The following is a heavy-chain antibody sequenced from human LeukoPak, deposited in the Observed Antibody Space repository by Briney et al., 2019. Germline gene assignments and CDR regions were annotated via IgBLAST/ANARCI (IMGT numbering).Heavy chain of an antibody. J-gene: IGHJ3*02. V-gene: IGHV4-39*01. CDR3: ARQVGVVTRRGAFDI. CDR2: IYYSGST. Sequence: SETLSLTCTVSGGSISSSSYSWGWIRQPPGKGLEWIGSIYYSGSTYYNPSLKSRVTISVDTSKNQFSLKLSSVTAADTAVYYCARQVGVVTRRGAFDIWGQGTMVTVSS. D-gene: IGHD2-21*02. CDR1: GGSISSSSYS.